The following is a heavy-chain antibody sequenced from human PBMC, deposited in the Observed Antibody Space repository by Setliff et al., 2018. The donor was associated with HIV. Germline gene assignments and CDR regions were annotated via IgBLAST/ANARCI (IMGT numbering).Heavy chain of an antibody. CDR3: ARLDSSGYYGSFDV. D-gene: IGHD3-22*01. Sequence: HGESLKISCKASGYTFTNYWTAWVRQMPGKGLEWMGIIHPRDFDIKYSQSFQGQVTISADKSLSTAYLQWNSLKASDTALYYCARLDSSGYYGSFDVWGQGTMVTVSS. CDR2: IHPRDFDI. CDR1: GYTFTNYW. J-gene: IGHJ3*01. V-gene: IGHV5-51*01.